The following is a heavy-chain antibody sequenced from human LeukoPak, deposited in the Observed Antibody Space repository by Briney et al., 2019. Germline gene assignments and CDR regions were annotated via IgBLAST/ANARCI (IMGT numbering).Heavy chain of an antibody. CDR1: GFSFNSYG. V-gene: IGHV3-30*02. CDR3: AKDGVGTSTADF. CDR2: IRYDGSDK. Sequence: GGSLRLSCAASGFSFNSYGMHWVRQAPGKGLEWVTLIRYDGSDKYYADSVKGRFTISRNNSKNMLYLEVNSLRPEDTAVYYCAKDGVGTSTADFWGQGTLVTVSS. J-gene: IGHJ4*02. D-gene: IGHD1-26*01.